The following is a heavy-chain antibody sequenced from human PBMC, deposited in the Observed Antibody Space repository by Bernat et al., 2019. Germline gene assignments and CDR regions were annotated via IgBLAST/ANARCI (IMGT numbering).Heavy chain of an antibody. V-gene: IGHV3-11*06. Sequence: QVQLVESGGGLVKPGGSLRLSCAASGFTFSDYYMSWIRQAPGKGLEWVSYISSSSSYTNHADSVKGRFTIPRDNAKNSLYLQMNSLRAEDAAVYYCAREEGIAAAVTGLVDYWGQGTLVTVSS. D-gene: IGHD6-13*01. CDR2: ISSSSSYT. CDR3: AREEGIAAAVTGLVDY. J-gene: IGHJ4*02. CDR1: GFTFSDYY.